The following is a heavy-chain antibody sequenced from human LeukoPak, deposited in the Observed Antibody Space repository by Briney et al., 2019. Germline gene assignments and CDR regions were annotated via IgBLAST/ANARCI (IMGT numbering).Heavy chain of an antibody. V-gene: IGHV3-13*01. J-gene: IGHJ4*02. D-gene: IGHD3-9*01. CDR3: ARSPPFDWLLHYYFDY. Sequence: GGSLRLSCAASGFTFSSYDMHWVRQATGKGLEWVSAIGTAGDTYYPGSVKGRFTISRDNAKNSLYLQMNSLRAEDTAVYYCARSPPFDWLLHYYFDYWGQGTLVTVSS. CDR1: GFTFSSYD. CDR2: IGTAGDT.